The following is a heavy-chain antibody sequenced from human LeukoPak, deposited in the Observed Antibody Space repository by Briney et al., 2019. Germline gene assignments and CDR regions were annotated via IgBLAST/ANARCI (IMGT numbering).Heavy chain of an antibody. CDR3: ARGGKVGASWNAFDI. J-gene: IGHJ3*02. CDR2: INWNGGST. D-gene: IGHD1-26*01. Sequence: GGSLRLSCAASGFTFDDYGMSWVRQAPGKGLEWVSGINWNGGSTGYADSVKGRFTISRGNAKNSLYLQMNSLRAEDTALYYCARGGKVGASWNAFDIWGQGTMVTVSS. CDR1: GFTFDDYG. V-gene: IGHV3-20*04.